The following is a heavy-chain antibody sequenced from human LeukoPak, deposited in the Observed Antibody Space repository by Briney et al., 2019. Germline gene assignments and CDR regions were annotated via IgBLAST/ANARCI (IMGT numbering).Heavy chain of an antibody. CDR2: ISWNSGRI. Sequence: GGSLRLSCAASGFTFDDYAMIWVRQAPGKGLEWVSGISWNSGRIGYADSVKGRFTISRDNAKNSLYLQMNSLRVEDTALYYCAKDFYRLGEFDAFDNWGQGTMVTVSP. V-gene: IGHV3-9*01. J-gene: IGHJ3*02. CDR3: AKDFYRLGEFDAFDN. D-gene: IGHD3-16*01. CDR1: GFTFDDYA.